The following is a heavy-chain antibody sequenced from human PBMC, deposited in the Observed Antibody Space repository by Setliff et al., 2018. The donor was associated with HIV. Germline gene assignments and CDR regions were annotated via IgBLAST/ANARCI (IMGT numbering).Heavy chain of an antibody. Sequence: SETLSLTCNVSGGAISSSSYYWFWIRQPPGKGLEWIGSIFYSGSTYYNPSLKSRLTISVDTSKNQFSLKLSSVTAADTAVYYCAGFPLSSSWYFYWGQGTLVTVSS. CDR2: IFYSGST. J-gene: IGHJ1*01. CDR3: AGFPLSSSWYFY. CDR1: GGAISSSSYY. D-gene: IGHD6-13*01. V-gene: IGHV4-39*01.